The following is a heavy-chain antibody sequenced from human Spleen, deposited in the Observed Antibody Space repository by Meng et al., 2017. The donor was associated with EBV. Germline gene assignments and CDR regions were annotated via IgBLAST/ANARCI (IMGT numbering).Heavy chain of an antibody. CDR1: GGSISRSHW. V-gene: IGHV4-4*02. CDR2: IYHSGST. CDR3: ARGRFTIAEPTAFDY. D-gene: IGHD6-13*01. J-gene: IGHJ4*02. Sequence: VDLPESGPGLGKPSGTLSLTCTVSGGSISRSHWWTWVRQPPGKGLEWIGEIYHSGSTTYNPSLKSRVTISIPKSKNQFSLKLTSVTAADTAVYFCARGRFTIAEPTAFDYWGQGALVTVSS.